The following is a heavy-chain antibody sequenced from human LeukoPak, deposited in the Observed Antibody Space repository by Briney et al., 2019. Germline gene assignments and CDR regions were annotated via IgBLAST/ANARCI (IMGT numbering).Heavy chain of an antibody. CDR1: GYSFTSYW. CDR3: ARAASSSSSFYYYYMDV. J-gene: IGHJ6*03. D-gene: IGHD6-6*01. CDR2: IYPGDSDT. Sequence: GESLKISCKGSGYSFTSYWIGWVRQMPGKGLELMGIIYPGDSDTRYSQSFQGQVTISADKSISTAYLQWSSLKASDTAMYYCARAASSSSSFYYYYMDVWGKGTTVAVSS. V-gene: IGHV5-51*01.